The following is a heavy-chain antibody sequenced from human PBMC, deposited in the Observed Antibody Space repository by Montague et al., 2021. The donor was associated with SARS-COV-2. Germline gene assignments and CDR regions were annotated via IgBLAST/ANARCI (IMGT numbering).Heavy chain of an antibody. J-gene: IGHJ3*02. CDR1: GGSISSDY. Sequence: SETLSLTCTVSGGSISSDYWSWIRQPPGRGREWRGDIYYSGSTNYNPSLKSRVTISVDTSKNQFSLKLSSVTAADTAVYYCARGSGWMGNAFDIWGQGTMVTVSS. CDR2: IYYSGST. D-gene: IGHD6-19*01. V-gene: IGHV4-59*01. CDR3: ARGSGWMGNAFDI.